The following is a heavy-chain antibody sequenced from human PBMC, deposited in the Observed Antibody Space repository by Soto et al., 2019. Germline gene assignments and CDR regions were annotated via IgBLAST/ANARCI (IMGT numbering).Heavy chain of an antibody. V-gene: IGHV3-53*01. J-gene: IGHJ4*02. CDR3: ARVMMVRGVVFEY. D-gene: IGHD3-10*01. CDR2: MYSGGSA. Sequence: EVQLVESGGGLIQPGGSLRLSCAVSGFSVSSTYMSWVRQALGKGLEWVSVMYSGGSAYYADSVKGRFSISRENSKNTLSLQMNSLRAEDTAVYYCARVMMVRGVVFEYWGRGTLVTVSS. CDR1: GFSVSSTY.